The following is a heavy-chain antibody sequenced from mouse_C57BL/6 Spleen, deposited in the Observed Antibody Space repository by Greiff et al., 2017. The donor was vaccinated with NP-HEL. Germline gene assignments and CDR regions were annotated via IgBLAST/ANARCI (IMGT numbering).Heavy chain of an antibody. J-gene: IGHJ4*01. CDR2: IDPEDGDT. Sequence: VQLQQSGAELVRPGASVKLSCTASGFNIKDYYMHWVKQRPEQGLEWIGRIDPEDGDTESAPKFQGKATMTADTSSNTAYLQLSSLTSEDTAVYYCTNYYYDHYAMDYWGQGTSVTVSS. D-gene: IGHD2-4*01. V-gene: IGHV14-1*01. CDR3: TNYYYDHYAMDY. CDR1: GFNIKDYY.